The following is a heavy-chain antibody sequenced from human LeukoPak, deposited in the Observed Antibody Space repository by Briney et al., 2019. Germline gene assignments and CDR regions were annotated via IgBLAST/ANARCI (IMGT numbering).Heavy chain of an antibody. CDR1: GYTFTSYG. V-gene: IGHV1-18*01. CDR3: ARARYCSSTSCYNNWFDP. CDR2: ISAYNGNT. D-gene: IGHD2-2*02. Sequence: ASVKVSCKASGYTFTSYGISWVRQAPGQGPEWMGWISAYNGNTNHAQKLQGRVTMTTDTSTSTAYMELRSLRSDDTAVYYCARARYCSSTSCYNNWFDPWGQGTLVTVSS. J-gene: IGHJ5*02.